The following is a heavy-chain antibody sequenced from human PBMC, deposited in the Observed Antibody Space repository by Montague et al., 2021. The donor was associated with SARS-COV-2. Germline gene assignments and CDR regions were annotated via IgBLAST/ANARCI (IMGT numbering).Heavy chain of an antibody. CDR2: IYHSGST. D-gene: IGHD3-10*01. V-gene: IGHV4-38-2*02. Sequence: SETLSLTCTVSGYSISSGYYWGGIRQPPGKGLEWIGSIYHSGSTYYNPSLKSRVTISVDTSKNQFSLELSSVTAADTAVYYCARDCYDYGSGSYQGWFDPWGQGTLVTVSS. CDR1: GYSISSGYY. CDR3: ARDCYDYGSGSYQGWFDP. J-gene: IGHJ5*02.